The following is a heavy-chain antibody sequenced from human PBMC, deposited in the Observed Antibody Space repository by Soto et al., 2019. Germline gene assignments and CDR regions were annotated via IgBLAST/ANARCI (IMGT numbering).Heavy chain of an antibody. CDR3: ARDGTAAGFIYGMDV. Sequence: PSETLSLTCTVSGGSISSGGYYWSWIRQHPGKGLEWIGYIYYSGSTYYNPSLKSRVTISVDTSKNQFSLKLSSVTAADTAVYYCARDGTAAGFIYGMDVWGKGTTVTVAS. D-gene: IGHD6-13*01. CDR1: GGSISSGGYY. V-gene: IGHV4-31*03. J-gene: IGHJ6*04. CDR2: IYYSGST.